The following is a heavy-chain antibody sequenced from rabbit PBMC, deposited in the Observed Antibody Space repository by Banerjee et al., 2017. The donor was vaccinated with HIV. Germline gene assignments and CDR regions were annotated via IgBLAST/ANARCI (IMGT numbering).Heavy chain of an antibody. V-gene: IGHV1S40*01. J-gene: IGHJ4*01. D-gene: IGHD6-1*01. CDR3: ARDTYATSAYVFYFNL. Sequence: QSLEESGGDLVKPGASLTLTCTASGFSFYSYAMIRVRQAPGKGLEWIACIYASSSGSTYYANWAKGRFTISKTSSTTVTLQMTSLTAADTATYFCARDTYATSAYVFYFNLWGPGTLVTVS. CDR1: GFSFYSYA. CDR2: IYASSSGST.